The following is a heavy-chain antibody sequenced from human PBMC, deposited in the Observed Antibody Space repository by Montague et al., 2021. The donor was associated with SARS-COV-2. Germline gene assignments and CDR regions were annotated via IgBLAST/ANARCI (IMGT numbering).Heavy chain of an antibody. CDR1: GGSISSGSYY. Sequence: TLSLTCTVSGGSISSGSYYWSWIRQPAGKGLEWIGRMSISGSTXYNPSLKSRVTISVDTSKNQSSLKLSSVTAADTAVYYCARDIAVAGLFDYWGQGTLVTVSS. CDR2: MSISGST. D-gene: IGHD6-19*01. CDR3: ARDIAVAGLFDY. J-gene: IGHJ4*02. V-gene: IGHV4-61*02.